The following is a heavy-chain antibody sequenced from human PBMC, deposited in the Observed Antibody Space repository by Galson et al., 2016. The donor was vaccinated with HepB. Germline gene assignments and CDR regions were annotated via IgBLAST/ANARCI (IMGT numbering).Heavy chain of an antibody. CDR3: ARDRASMAYFYGLDV. D-gene: IGHD2/OR15-2a*01. Sequence: SVKVSCKASGYTFTSYAMHWVRQAPGQRLEWMGWINAGNGKTKYSQNFQGRVTIIRDTSASTAYMELSSLRSEDTAVYYCARDRASMAYFYGLDVGGQGTTVTVSS. CDR1: GYTFTSYA. J-gene: IGHJ6*02. CDR2: INAGNGKT. V-gene: IGHV1-3*01.